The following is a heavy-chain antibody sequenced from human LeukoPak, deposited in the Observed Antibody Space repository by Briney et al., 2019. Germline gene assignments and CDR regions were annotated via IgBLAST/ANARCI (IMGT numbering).Heavy chain of an antibody. V-gene: IGHV4-59*11. D-gene: IGHD2-21*01. Sequence: SETLSLTCTVSGGSISGHHWSWIRQPPGKGLEWIGDIYYSGTTNFNPSLKSRLTISVDTSKNHFSLNLTSVTAADTAVYYCARVKQIVGATVFDYWGQGTLVSVSS. CDR1: GGSISGHH. J-gene: IGHJ4*02. CDR2: IYYSGTT. CDR3: ARVKQIVGATVFDY.